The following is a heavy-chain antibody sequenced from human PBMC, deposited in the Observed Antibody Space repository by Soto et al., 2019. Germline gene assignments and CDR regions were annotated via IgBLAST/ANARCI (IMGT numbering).Heavy chain of an antibody. CDR1: GYSFTSYW. CDR2: IYPGDSDT. V-gene: IGHV5-51*01. Sequence: GESLKISCKGSGYSFTSYWIGWVRQMPGKGLEWMGIIYPGDSDTRYSPSFQGQVTISADKSISTAYLQWSSLKASDTAMYYCVRRGYNWNDNYYYMDVWGKGTTVTVSS. D-gene: IGHD1-1*01. J-gene: IGHJ6*03. CDR3: VRRGYNWNDNYYYMDV.